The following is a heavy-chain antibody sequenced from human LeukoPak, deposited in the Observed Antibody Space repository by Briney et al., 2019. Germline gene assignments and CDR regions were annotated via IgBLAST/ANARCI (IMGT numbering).Heavy chain of an antibody. J-gene: IGHJ4*02. CDR1: GFTFSNYA. V-gene: IGHV3-30*04. D-gene: IGHD6-13*01. CDR3: TTVLSSNRDNLCDY. Sequence: PGRSLRLSCAVSGFTFSNYALHWVRQAPGKGLEWVAVISSDGTNQYYADSVKGRFTIFRDNSKNTLYLQMNSLGAEDTAVYYCTTVLSSNRDNLCDYWGRGTLVSVFS. CDR2: ISSDGTNQ.